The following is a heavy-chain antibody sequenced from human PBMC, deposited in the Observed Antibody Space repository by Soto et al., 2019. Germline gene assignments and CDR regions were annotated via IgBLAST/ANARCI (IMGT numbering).Heavy chain of an antibody. D-gene: IGHD6-13*01. CDR2: ISSNSAYI. J-gene: IGHJ5*02. Sequence: EGSLRLSCAASGFTFRSFTMNWVRQAPGRGLEWVSTISSNSAYIYYTDALRGRFTISRDNAKTSLHLQMNSLRAEDTAVYYYTRDASRDSSARGWFDPWGPGTLVTVSS. CDR1: GFTFRSFT. V-gene: IGHV3-21*01. CDR3: TRDASRDSSARGWFDP.